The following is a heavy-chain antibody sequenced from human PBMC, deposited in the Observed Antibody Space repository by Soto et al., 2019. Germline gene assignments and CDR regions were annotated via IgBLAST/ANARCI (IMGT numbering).Heavy chain of an antibody. V-gene: IGHV1-46*01. Sequence: GASVEGLCKASGYSFITSYHMHWVRQAPGQGLEWMGIINPTGSMTRYSQKFQGRLTMTRDTSTATDYMELSNLTSEDTAVYFCARDTGYDHDAFDIWGQGTRVTVSS. CDR1: GYSFITSYH. D-gene: IGHD5-12*01. CDR2: INPTGSMT. J-gene: IGHJ3*02. CDR3: ARDTGYDHDAFDI.